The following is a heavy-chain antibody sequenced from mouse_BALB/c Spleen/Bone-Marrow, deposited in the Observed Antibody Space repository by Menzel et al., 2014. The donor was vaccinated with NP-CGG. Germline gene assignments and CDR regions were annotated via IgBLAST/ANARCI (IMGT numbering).Heavy chain of an antibody. CDR3: ARSRRQLGLPFDY. V-gene: IGHV3-1*02. Sequence: VQLQQSGPDLVKPSQSLSLTCTVTGYSITSGYSWHWIRQFPGNKLEWMGYIRYSGSTNCNPSLKSRISITRDTSKNQFFLQLNSVTTEDTATYYCARSRRQLGLPFDYWGQGTTLTVSS. CDR1: GYSITSGYS. J-gene: IGHJ2*01. CDR2: IRYSGST. D-gene: IGHD3-2*01.